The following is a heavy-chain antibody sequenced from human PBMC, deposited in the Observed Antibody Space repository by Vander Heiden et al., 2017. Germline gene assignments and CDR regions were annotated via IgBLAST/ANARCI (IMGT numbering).Heavy chain of an antibody. J-gene: IGHJ6*02. CDR3: ARGAQRWLVYYYGMDV. CDR1: GFTFRCYS. Sequence: ELQLVESGGALVQPGWSLRLYCAASGFTFRCYSMNWVRQAPGKGLEWVSYISSSSSTIYYADSVKGRFTISRDNAKNSLYLQMNSLRDEDTAVYYCARGAQRWLVYYYGMDVWGQGTTVTVSS. CDR2: ISSSSSTI. V-gene: IGHV3-48*02. D-gene: IGHD6-19*01.